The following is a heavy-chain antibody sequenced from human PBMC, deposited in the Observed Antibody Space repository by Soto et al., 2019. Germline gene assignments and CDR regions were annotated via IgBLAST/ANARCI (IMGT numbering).Heavy chain of an antibody. D-gene: IGHD2-21*02. V-gene: IGHV1-18*04. J-gene: IGHJ5*02. CDR1: GYTFTSYG. CDR3: ERVGIAVVTAIPWSWFDP. CDR2: ISAYNGNT. Sequence: ASVKVSCKASGYTFTSYGISWVRQAPGQGLEWMGWISAYNGNTNYAQKLQGRVTMTTDTSTSTAYMELRSLRSDDTAVYYCERVGIAVVTAIPWSWFDPWGQGTLVIVSS.